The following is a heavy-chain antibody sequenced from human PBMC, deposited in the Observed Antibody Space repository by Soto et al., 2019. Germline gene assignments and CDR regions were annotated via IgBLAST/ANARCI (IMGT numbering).Heavy chain of an antibody. CDR3: ARDRRGVSVTGGGFDS. Sequence: GASVKVSCKASGYTFSNFGLSWVRQAPGQGLELMGWISPYNGNTNYAQKLQGRLTMTTDTSTSTAYMELRSLRSDDTAVYYCARDRRGVSVTGGGFDSWGQGTLVTVSS. CDR1: GYTFSNFG. J-gene: IGHJ4*02. D-gene: IGHD2-8*02. V-gene: IGHV1-18*01. CDR2: ISPYNGNT.